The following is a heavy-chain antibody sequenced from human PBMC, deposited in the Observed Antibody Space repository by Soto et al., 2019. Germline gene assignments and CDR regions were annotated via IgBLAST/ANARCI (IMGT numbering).Heavy chain of an antibody. Sequence: ASVKVSCKASGYTFTSYGISWVRHAPGQGLEWMGWISAYNGNTSYAQKLQGGVTMTTDTSTSTAYMELRSLRSDDTAVYYCARDLGKGIYDYVWGSYRSDAFDIWGQGTMVTVSS. CDR1: GYTFTSYG. V-gene: IGHV1-18*01. J-gene: IGHJ3*02. CDR3: ARDLGKGIYDYVWGSYRSDAFDI. CDR2: ISAYNGNT. D-gene: IGHD3-16*02.